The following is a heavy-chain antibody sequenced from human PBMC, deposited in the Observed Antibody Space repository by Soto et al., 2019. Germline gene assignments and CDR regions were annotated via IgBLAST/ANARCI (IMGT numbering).Heavy chain of an antibody. D-gene: IGHD1-26*01. CDR2: INHSGST. Sequence: SETLSLTCAVYGGSFSGYYWSWIRQPPGKGLEWIGEINHSGSTNHNPSLKSRVTITVDTAKNQFSLNMSSVTAADTAVYYCARGKGSGSYYYYYGMDVWGQGTTVTVSS. CDR3: ARGKGSGSYYYYYGMDV. CDR1: GGSFSGYY. J-gene: IGHJ6*02. V-gene: IGHV4-34*01.